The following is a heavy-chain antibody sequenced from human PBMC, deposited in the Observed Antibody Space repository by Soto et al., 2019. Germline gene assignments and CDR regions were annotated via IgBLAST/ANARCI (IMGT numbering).Heavy chain of an antibody. CDR1: GGYISTGSYY. Sequence: QLQLQESGPGLVKPSETLSLTCTVSGGYISTGSYYWGWIRQPPGKGLEWIGTIYYSGSTYYNPSLKSRVTISVDTSKNQFSLKLSSVTAADTAVYYCASYKGGGADYWGQGTLVTVSS. J-gene: IGHJ4*02. D-gene: IGHD1-1*01. V-gene: IGHV4-39*01. CDR2: IYYSGST. CDR3: ASYKGGGADY.